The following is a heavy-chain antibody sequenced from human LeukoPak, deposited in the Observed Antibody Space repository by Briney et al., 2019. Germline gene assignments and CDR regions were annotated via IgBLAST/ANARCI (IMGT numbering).Heavy chain of an antibody. CDR3: AKVGDNDAFDI. V-gene: IGHV3-30*18. Sequence: GGSLRLSCAASGFTFSSYGMHWVRQAPGKGLEWVAVISYDGSNKYYADSVKGRFTISRDNSKNTLYLQMNSLRAEDTAVYYCAKVGDNDAFDIWGQGTMVTVSS. D-gene: IGHD3-9*01. CDR1: GFTFSSYG. CDR2: ISYDGSNK. J-gene: IGHJ3*02.